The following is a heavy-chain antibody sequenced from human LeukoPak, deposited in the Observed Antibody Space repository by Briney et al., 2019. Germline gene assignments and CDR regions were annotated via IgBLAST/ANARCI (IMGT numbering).Heavy chain of an antibody. Sequence: GGSLRLSCAASGFTFSSYAMSWVRQAPEKGLEWVSAISGSGGSTYYADSVKGRFTISRDNSKNTLYLQMNSLRAEDTAVYYCAKDRSRITGTTQSSYWGQGTLVTVSS. CDR3: AKDRSRITGTTQSSY. CDR1: GFTFSSYA. CDR2: ISGSGGST. J-gene: IGHJ4*02. V-gene: IGHV3-23*01. D-gene: IGHD1-7*01.